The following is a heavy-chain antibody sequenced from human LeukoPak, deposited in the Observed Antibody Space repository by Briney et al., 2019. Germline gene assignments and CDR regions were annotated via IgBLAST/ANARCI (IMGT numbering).Heavy chain of an antibody. Sequence: GGSLRLSCAASGFTFSSYWMHWVRQAPGKGLVWVSRINSDGSSTSYADSVKGRLTISRDNAKNTLYLQMNSLRAEDTAVYYCARTYGGYDDAFDIWGQGTMVTVSS. CDR3: ARTYGGYDDAFDI. D-gene: IGHD4-17*01. CDR1: GFTFSSYW. V-gene: IGHV3-74*01. CDR2: INSDGSST. J-gene: IGHJ3*02.